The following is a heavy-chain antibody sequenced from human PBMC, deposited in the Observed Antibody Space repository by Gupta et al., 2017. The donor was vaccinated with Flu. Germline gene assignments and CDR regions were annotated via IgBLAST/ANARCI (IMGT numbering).Heavy chain of an antibody. CDR2: IGYTTTYI. J-gene: IGHJ4*02. CDR1: GFTLSSYS. V-gene: IGHV3-21*01. D-gene: IGHD2-8*01. Sequence: QLVESGGGLVQPGGSLRLSCAASGFTLSSYSLGWLLQAPGKGLEWVASIGYTTTYIYYADSVKGRFTISRDNARNSLYLQMDGRRAEDTAVYYCARVQDCTTTDCLWARRGLDNWGQGTLVTVSS. CDR3: ARVQDCTTTDCLWARRGLDN.